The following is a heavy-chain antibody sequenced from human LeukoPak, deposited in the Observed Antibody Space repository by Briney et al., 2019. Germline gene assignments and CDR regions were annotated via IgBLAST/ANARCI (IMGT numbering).Heavy chain of an antibody. V-gene: IGHV3-23*01. Sequence: GSLRLSCAASGFTFTNYGMSWVRQAPGKGLEWVAGIRGNGDRTFYAESVKGRFTISRDNSKNTLYLQMNSLRAEDTAVYYCAKSIAAAGSNWFDPWGQGTLVTVSS. CDR1: GFTFTNYG. D-gene: IGHD6-13*01. CDR3: AKSIAAAGSNWFDP. J-gene: IGHJ5*02. CDR2: IRGNGDRT.